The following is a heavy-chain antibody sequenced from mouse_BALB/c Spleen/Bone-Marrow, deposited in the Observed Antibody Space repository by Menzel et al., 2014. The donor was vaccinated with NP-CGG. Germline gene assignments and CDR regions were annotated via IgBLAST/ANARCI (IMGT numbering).Heavy chain of an antibody. V-gene: IGHV5-6*01. CDR3: ASPPNYRDLLRYFDV. CDR1: GFTFSTYG. Sequence: VQLKESGGDLVKPGGALKLSCGASGFTFSTYGMSWVRPTPDKRLGWVATISSGGSYTYYPDSVKGRFTISRDNAKNTLYLQMSSLKSEDTAMYYCASPPNYRDLLRYFDVWGAGTTVTVSS. CDR2: ISSGGSYT. J-gene: IGHJ1*01. D-gene: IGHD2-12*01.